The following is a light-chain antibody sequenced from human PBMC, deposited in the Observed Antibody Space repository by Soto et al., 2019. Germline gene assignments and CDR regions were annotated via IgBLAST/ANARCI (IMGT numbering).Light chain of an antibody. CDR3: QQRYTLPLT. J-gene: IGKJ4*01. CDR2: GVS. Sequence: DIQMTQSPSSLSASIGDRVTITCRASQSIDTYLSWYQKKPGKAPKLLMFGVSNLESGVPSRISSSGSGTDFTLTITSLEVDDFATYYCQQRYTLPLTFGGGTRVEIK. CDR1: QSIDTY. V-gene: IGKV1-39*01.